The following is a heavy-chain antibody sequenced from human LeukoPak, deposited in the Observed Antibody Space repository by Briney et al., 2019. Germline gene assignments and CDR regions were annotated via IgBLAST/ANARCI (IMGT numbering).Heavy chain of an antibody. J-gene: IGHJ4*02. V-gene: IGHV5-51*01. D-gene: IGHD3-22*01. Sequence: GESLKISCMASAYSFTNSWIGWVRQMPGKGLEWKAIVYPGDSDIRYSPSFQGQVTISADKSISTAYLQWSSLKASDTAMYYCARLSYDSSGYYYVPFDYWGPGTLVTVSS. CDR3: ARLSYDSSGYYYVPFDY. CDR1: AYSFTNSW. CDR2: VYPGDSDI.